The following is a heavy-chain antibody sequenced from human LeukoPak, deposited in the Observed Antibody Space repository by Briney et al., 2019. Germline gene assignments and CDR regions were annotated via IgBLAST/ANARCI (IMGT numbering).Heavy chain of an antibody. D-gene: IGHD4-17*01. CDR3: ARAADYGDYHDAFDI. CDR1: GGTFSSYA. Sequence: SVKVSCKASGGTFSSYAISWVRQAPGQGLEWMGGIIPIFGTANYAQKFQGRVTITTDESTSTAYMELSSLRSEDTAVYYCARAADYGDYHDAFDIWGQGTMVTVSS. J-gene: IGHJ3*02. V-gene: IGHV1-69*05. CDR2: IIPIFGTA.